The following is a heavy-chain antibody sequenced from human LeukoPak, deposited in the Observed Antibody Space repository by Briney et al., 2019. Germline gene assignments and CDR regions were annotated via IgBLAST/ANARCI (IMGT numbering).Heavy chain of an antibody. D-gene: IGHD3-22*01. CDR1: GFTVSSNY. CDR3: ARGPWYYDSSGYYYPGVYYYYGMDV. V-gene: IGHV3-53*01. J-gene: IGHJ6*02. Sequence: GGSLRLSCAASGFTVSSNYMSWVRQAPGKGLEWVSVIYSGGSTYYADSVKGRFTISRDNSKNTLYLQMNSLRAEDTAVYYCARGPWYYDSSGYYYPGVYYYYGMDVWGQGTMVTVSS. CDR2: IYSGGST.